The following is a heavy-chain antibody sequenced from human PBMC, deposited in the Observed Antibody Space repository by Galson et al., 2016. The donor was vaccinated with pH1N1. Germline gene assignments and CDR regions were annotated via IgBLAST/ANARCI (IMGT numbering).Heavy chain of an antibody. CDR1: SSYW. J-gene: IGHJ4*02. V-gene: IGHV4-39*01. CDR3: ARQRPPTEDWGYYFDY. CDR2: IYYSGST. D-gene: IGHD3/OR15-3a*01. Sequence: SSYWMHWVRQPPGKGLEWIGSIYYSGSTYYNPSLKSRVTISVDTSKNQFSLKLSSVTAADTAVYYCARQRPPTEDWGYYFDYWGQGTLVTVSS.